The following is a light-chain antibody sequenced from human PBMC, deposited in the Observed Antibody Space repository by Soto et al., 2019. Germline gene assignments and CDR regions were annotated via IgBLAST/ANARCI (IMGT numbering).Light chain of an antibody. J-gene: IGLJ1*01. V-gene: IGLV1-40*01. CDR1: SSNIGSGYD. CDR2: ANN. Sequence: QSVLTQPPSVSGAPGQRITISCAGSSSNIGSGYDVHWYQQHPGTAPKLLIYANNNRPSGVPDRFSGSKSGTSASLAITGLQAEDEADYYCQSFDSSRNAPSVFGTGTKVTVL. CDR3: QSFDSSRNAPSV.